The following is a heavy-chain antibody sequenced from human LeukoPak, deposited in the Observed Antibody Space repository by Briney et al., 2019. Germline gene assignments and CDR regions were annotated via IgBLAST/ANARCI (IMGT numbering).Heavy chain of an antibody. CDR1: GFTFSSFE. V-gene: IGHV3-23*01. Sequence: PGGSLRLSCAASGFTFSSFEMSWVRQAPGKGLEWVSAISGSGGSTYYADSVKGRFTISRDNSKNTLYLQMNSLRAEDTAVYYCAKCYYDSSGYYFGAFDIWGQGTMVTVSS. D-gene: IGHD3-22*01. CDR3: AKCYYDSSGYYFGAFDI. CDR2: ISGSGGST. J-gene: IGHJ3*02.